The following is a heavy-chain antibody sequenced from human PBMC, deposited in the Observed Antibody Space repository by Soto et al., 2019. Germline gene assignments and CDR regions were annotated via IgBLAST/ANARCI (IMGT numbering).Heavy chain of an antibody. Sequence: SGPTLVNPTQTLTLTCTFSGFSLSTSGVGVGWIRQTPGKALEWLALIYWDDDKRYSPSLKSRLTITKDTSKNQVVLTMTNMDPVDTATYYCAHYYDFWGGPINNYYMDVWGKGTTVTVSS. V-gene: IGHV2-5*02. CDR3: AHYYDFWGGPINNYYMDV. D-gene: IGHD3-3*01. J-gene: IGHJ6*03. CDR2: IYWDDDK. CDR1: GFSLSTSGVG.